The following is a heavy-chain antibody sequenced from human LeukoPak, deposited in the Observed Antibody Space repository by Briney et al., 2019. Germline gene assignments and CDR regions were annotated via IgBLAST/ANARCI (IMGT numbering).Heavy chain of an antibody. CDR1: GFTFSSYW. V-gene: IGHV3-74*01. J-gene: IGHJ4*02. CDR3: ARDRGRYYYDSSGYNY. Sequence: GGSLRLSCAASGFTFSSYWMHWVRQAPGKGLVWVSRINSDGSSTSYADSVKGRFTISRDNAKNTLYLQMNSLRAEDTAVYYCARDRGRYYYDSSGYNYWGQGTLVTVSS. D-gene: IGHD3-22*01. CDR2: INSDGSST.